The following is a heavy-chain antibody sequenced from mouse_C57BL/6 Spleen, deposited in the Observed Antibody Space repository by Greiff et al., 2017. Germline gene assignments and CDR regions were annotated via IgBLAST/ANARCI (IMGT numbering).Heavy chain of an antibody. Sequence: EVMLVESGGGLVQPGGSLSLSCAASGFTFTDYYMSWVRQPPGKALEWLGFIRNKANGYTTEYSASVKGRFTISRDNSQSILYLQMKALRAEDSATYDGARYIGGYFDYWGQGTTLTVSS. D-gene: IGHD1-1*02. CDR1: GFTFTDYY. V-gene: IGHV7-3*01. CDR2: IRNKANGYTT. J-gene: IGHJ2*01. CDR3: ARYIGGYFDY.